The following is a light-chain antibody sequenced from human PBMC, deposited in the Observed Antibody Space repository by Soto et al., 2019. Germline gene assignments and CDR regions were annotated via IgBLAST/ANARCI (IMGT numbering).Light chain of an antibody. CDR1: QSVSSRN. CDR2: DAS. J-gene: IGKJ1*01. V-gene: IGKV3-20*01. CDR3: QQYGDSLWT. Sequence: EIVLTQSPGTLSLSPGERATLSCRASQSVSSRNLAWYQQKPGQAPRLLIFDASSRATGIPDRFSGSGSGTDFTLTIARLEPEDFAVYYCQQYGDSLWTFGQGTKV.